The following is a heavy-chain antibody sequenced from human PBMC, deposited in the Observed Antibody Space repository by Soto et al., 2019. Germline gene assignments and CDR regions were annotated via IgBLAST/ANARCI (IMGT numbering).Heavy chain of an antibody. CDR2: ISSSSSYI. J-gene: IGHJ6*02. Sequence: GGSLRLSCAASGFTFSSYSMNWVRQAPGKGLEWVSSISSSSSYIYYADSVKGRFTISRDNAKNSLYLQMNSLRAEDTAVYYCGGSGEVSGGPPYYGWDVWGQGTRVTFPS. CDR1: GFTFSSYS. D-gene: IGHD2-15*01. CDR3: GGSGEVSGGPPYYGWDV. V-gene: IGHV3-21*01.